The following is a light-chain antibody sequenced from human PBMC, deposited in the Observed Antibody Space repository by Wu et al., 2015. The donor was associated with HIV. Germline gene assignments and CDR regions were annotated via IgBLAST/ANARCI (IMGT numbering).Light chain of an antibody. CDR2: GAF. V-gene: IGKV3-20*01. Sequence: EIVLTQSPATLSLSPGERVTLSCRASQWISSSYLAWYQHKPGQSPRLLIYGAFSRPTGIPDRFSGSGSGTDFTLTISRLEPEDFAVYYCQQYGSSPYSFGQGTKL. CDR3: QQYGSSPYS. CDR1: QWISSSY. J-gene: IGKJ2*03.